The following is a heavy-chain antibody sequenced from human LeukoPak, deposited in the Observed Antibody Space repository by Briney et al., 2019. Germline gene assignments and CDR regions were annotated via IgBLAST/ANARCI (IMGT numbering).Heavy chain of an antibody. D-gene: IGHD3-22*01. CDR3: AKGPRDYYYDSSGYSPFDY. V-gene: IGHV3-23*01. Sequence: PGGSLRLSCAASGFTFSSDAMSWVRQAPGKGLELVSAISGSCASTYYADSVKGRFTISRDNSKNTLYLQMNSLRAEDTAVYYCAKGPRDYYYDSSGYSPFDYWGQGTLVTVSS. CDR2: ISGSCAST. J-gene: IGHJ4*02. CDR1: GFTFSSDA.